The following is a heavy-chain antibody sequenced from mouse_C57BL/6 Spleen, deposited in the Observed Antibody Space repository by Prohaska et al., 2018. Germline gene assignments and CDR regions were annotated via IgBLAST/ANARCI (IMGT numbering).Heavy chain of an antibody. CDR3: ARSVYYDYQRYFDV. D-gene: IGHD2-4*01. J-gene: IGHJ1*03. CDR1: GYAFSSSW. V-gene: IGHV1-82*01. Sequence: QVQLQQSGPELVKPGASVKISCKASGYAFSSSWMNWVKQRPGKGLEWIGRIYPGDGDTNYNGKFKGKATLTADKSSSTAYMQLSSLTSEDSAVYFCARSVYYDYQRYFDVWGTGTTVTVSS. CDR2: IYPGDGDT.